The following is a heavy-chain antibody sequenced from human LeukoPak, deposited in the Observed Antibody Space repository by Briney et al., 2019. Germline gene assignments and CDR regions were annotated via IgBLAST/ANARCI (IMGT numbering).Heavy chain of an antibody. J-gene: IGHJ3*02. CDR2: LYSAGST. CDR1: GFTFSSYA. V-gene: IGHV3-23*01. D-gene: IGHD1-1*01. CDR3: ARWTNFHAFDI. Sequence: SGGSLRLSCAASGFTFSSYAMSWVRQAPGKGLEWVSLLYSAGSTNYADSVKGRFTISRDDSKNTLYLQMNSLRAEDTAVYYCARWTNFHAFDIWGQGTMVTVSS.